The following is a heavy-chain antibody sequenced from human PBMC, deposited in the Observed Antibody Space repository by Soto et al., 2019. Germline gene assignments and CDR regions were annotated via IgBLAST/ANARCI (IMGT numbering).Heavy chain of an antibody. J-gene: IGHJ6*02. CDR2: IYSGGST. V-gene: IGHV3-53*01. CDR1: GFTVSSNY. CDR3: ASVAGTGYYYYGMDV. Sequence: PGGSLRLSCAASGFTVSSNYMSWVRQAPGKGLEWVSVIYSGGSTYYADSVKGRFTISRDNSKNTLYLQMNSLRAEDTAVYYCASVAGTGYYYYGMDVWGQGTTVTVSS. D-gene: IGHD6-19*01.